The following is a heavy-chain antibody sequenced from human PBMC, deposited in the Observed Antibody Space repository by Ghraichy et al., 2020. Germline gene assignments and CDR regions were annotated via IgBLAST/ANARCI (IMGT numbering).Heavy chain of an antibody. Sequence: GGSLRLSCAASGFTFSNAWMNWVRQAPGKGLEWVGRIKSKTDGGTTDYTAPVKGRFTISRDVSKNTLYLQMNSLKTEDTAVYYCTTEYYYDSSGYYQGFDYWGQGTLVTVSS. V-gene: IGHV3-15*07. CDR3: TTEYYYDSSGYYQGFDY. J-gene: IGHJ4*02. CDR1: GFTFSNAW. CDR2: IKSKTDGGTT. D-gene: IGHD3-22*01.